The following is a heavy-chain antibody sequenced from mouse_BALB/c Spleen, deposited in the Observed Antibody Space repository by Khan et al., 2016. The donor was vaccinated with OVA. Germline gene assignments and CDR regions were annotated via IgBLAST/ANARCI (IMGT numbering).Heavy chain of an antibody. J-gene: IGHJ3*01. CDR1: GYTFTSYT. CDR2: INPSNGYT. D-gene: IGHD2-5*01. CDR3: VDVGAFYRNYGWFDY. V-gene: IGHV1-4*01. Sequence: QVQLKQSGAELARPGASVKMSCKASGYTFTSYTIHWIKQRPGQGLEWIGYINPSNGYTNSNQKFKDKATLTSEKSSTTAYLQLSSLTSDDSAVSICVDVGAFYRNYGWFDYWGQGTLVTVSA.